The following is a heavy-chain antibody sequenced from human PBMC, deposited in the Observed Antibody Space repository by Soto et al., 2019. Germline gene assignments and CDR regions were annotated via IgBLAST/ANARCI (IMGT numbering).Heavy chain of an antibody. CDR3: ARVRREYDNSGPVDY. CDR2: IYYGGST. Sequence: QLQLQESGSGLVKPSQTLSLTCAVSGGSISSGDYSWNWIRQPPGKGLEWIGYIYYGGSTYYNPSLQSRVTXPLXXSXYRFSLKLNSVTAADTAVYYCARVRREYDNSGPVDYWGQGTLVTVSS. J-gene: IGHJ4*02. D-gene: IGHD3-22*01. V-gene: IGHV4-30-2*01. CDR1: GGSISSGDYS.